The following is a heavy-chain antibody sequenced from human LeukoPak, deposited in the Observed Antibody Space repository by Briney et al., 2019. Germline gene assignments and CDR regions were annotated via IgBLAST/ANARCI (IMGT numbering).Heavy chain of an antibody. CDR1: GFTFSSYS. D-gene: IGHD3-10*01. J-gene: IGHJ4*02. CDR2: ISSSSSYI. CDR3: ARVGNYYYGSGSYYHPSDY. V-gene: IGHV3-21*01. Sequence: GGSLRLSCAASGFTFSSYSMNWVRQAPGKGLEWVSSISSSSSYIYYADSVKGRFTISRDNAKNSLYLQMNSLRAEDTAVYYCARVGNYYYGSGSYYHPSDYWGQGTLVTVSS.